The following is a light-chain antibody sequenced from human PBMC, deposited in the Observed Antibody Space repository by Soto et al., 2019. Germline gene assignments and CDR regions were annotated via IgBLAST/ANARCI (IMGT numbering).Light chain of an antibody. J-gene: IGKJ1*01. V-gene: IGKV3-15*01. CDR2: ATS. CDR3: QQYHSWPPRM. Sequence: LLMPQSPATLSVSPGDSATLSCRASRGVDTDLAWYQQKPGQAPRLLVFATSARATGVPDRFSGSGSGTEFTLTISSLQSEDFAVYYCQQYHSWPPRMFGQGTKVDIK. CDR1: RGVDTD.